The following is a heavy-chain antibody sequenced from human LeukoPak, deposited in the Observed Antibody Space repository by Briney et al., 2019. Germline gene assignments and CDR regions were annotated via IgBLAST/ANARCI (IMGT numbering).Heavy chain of an antibody. J-gene: IGHJ4*02. CDR3: ARVPWSGYYNYFDY. Sequence: PSETLSLTCTVSGYSISSGYYWGWIRQPPGKGLEWIGSIYHSGSTYYNPSLKGRVTISVDTSKNQFSLKLSSVTAADTAVYYCARVPWSGYYNYFDYWGQGTLVTVSS. V-gene: IGHV4-38-2*02. CDR2: IYHSGST. CDR1: GYSISSGYY. D-gene: IGHD3-3*01.